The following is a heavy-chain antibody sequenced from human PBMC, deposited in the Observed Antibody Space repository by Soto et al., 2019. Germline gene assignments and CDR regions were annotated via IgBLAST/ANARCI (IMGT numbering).Heavy chain of an antibody. Sequence: PGGSLRLSCAASGFTFSSYSMSWVRQAPGKGLEWVAHITGSRGTTYYAGSVKGRFTISRDTSRNTLYLQMNSLRAEDTALYFCAKCMQVHWNYDAFHIWGQGTMVTVSS. CDR3: AKCMQVHWNYDAFHI. V-gene: IGHV3-23*01. D-gene: IGHD1-7*01. J-gene: IGHJ3*02. CDR1: GFTFSSYS. CDR2: ITGSRGTT.